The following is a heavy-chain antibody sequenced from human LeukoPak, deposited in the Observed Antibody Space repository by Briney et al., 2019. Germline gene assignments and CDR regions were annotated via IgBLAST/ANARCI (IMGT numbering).Heavy chain of an antibody. CDR3: ARTTKYQFKWAGFDP. V-gene: IGHV4-59*12. Sequence: SETLSLTCTVSGGSISGYFWNWIRQPPGKGLEWIGYIYYSGSTNYNPSLKSRVTISVDTSKNQFSLKLSSVTAADTAVYYCARTTKYQFKWAGFDPWGQGTLVTVSS. D-gene: IGHD2-2*01. CDR2: IYYSGST. J-gene: IGHJ5*02. CDR1: GGSISGYF.